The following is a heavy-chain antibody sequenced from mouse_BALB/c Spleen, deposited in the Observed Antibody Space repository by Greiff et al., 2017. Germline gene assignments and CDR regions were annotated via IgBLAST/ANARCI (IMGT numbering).Heavy chain of an antibody. CDR2: INPYNDGT. V-gene: IGHV1-14*01. CDR3: ARGPSYYGNYEDFDY. CDR1: GYTFTSYV. Sequence: VQLQPSGPELVKPGASGKMSCKASGYTFTSYVMHWVKPKPGQGLEWIGYINPYNDGTKYNEKFKGKATLTSDKSSSTAYMELSSLTSEDSAVYYCARGPSYYGNYEDFDYWGQGTTLTVSS. D-gene: IGHD2-1*01. J-gene: IGHJ2*01.